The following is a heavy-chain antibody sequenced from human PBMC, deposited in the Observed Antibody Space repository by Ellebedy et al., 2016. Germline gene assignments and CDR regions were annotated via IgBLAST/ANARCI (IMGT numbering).Heavy chain of an antibody. CDR3: ARTKKGRRLGYCSGGSCYSRNYYMDV. Sequence: ASVKVSCKASGYTFTSYDINWVRQATGQGLEWMGWMNPNSGNTGYAQKFQGRVTMTRNTSISTAYMELSSLRSEDTAVYYCARTKKGRRLGYCSGGSCYSRNYYMDVWGKGTTVTVSS. CDR1: GYTFTSYD. CDR2: MNPNSGNT. J-gene: IGHJ6*03. V-gene: IGHV1-8*01. D-gene: IGHD2-15*01.